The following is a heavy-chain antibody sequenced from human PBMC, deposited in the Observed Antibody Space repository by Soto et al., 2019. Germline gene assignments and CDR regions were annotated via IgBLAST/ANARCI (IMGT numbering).Heavy chain of an antibody. CDR3: ARDKGSIVGATRLTYYYYYGMDV. J-gene: IGHJ6*02. D-gene: IGHD1-26*01. CDR1: GFTFSSYW. Sequence: PGGSLRLSCAASGFTFSSYWMSWVRQAPGKGLEWVANIKQDGSEKYYVDSVKGRFTISRDNAKNSLYLQMNSLRAEDTAVYYCARDKGSIVGATRLTYYYYYGMDVWGHGTTVTVSS. V-gene: IGHV3-7*03. CDR2: IKQDGSEK.